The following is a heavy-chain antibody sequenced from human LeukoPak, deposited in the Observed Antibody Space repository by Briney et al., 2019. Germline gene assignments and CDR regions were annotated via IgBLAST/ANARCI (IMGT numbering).Heavy chain of an antibody. CDR2: IYYSGST. CDR1: GGSISSSY. Sequence: SETLSLTCSVSGGSISSSYWSWIRQPPGKGLEWIGYIYYSGSTKSNPSLKSRVTISVDTSKNQFSLKLSSVTAADTAVYYCASSQGAAADFDYWGQGTLVTVSS. J-gene: IGHJ4*02. V-gene: IGHV4-59*08. D-gene: IGHD6-13*01. CDR3: ASSQGAAADFDY.